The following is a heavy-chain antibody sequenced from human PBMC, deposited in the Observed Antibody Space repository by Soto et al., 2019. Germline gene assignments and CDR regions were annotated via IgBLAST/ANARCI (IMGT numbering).Heavy chain of an antibody. J-gene: IGHJ4*02. V-gene: IGHV3-23*01. CDR1: GFTFSSYA. Sequence: EVQLLESGGGLVQPGGSLRLSCAASGFTFSSYAMSWVRQAPGKGLEWVSAISGSGGNTYYADSVKGRFTVSRDNSKNTRYLQMNSLRVEDTAVYYCAKEGGGGGGSFDYWGQGNLVTVSS. CDR2: ISGSGGNT. D-gene: IGHD3-16*01. CDR3: AKEGGGGGGSFDY.